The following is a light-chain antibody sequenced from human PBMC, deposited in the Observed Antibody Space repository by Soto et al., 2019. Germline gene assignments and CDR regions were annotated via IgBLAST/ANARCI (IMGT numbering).Light chain of an antibody. CDR1: SSDVGDYKF. J-gene: IGLJ2*01. V-gene: IGLV2-8*01. CDR2: EVS. Sequence: QSALTQPPSASGSPGQSVTISCTVTSSDVGDYKFVSWYQQHPGKAPKLLIYEVSRRPSGVPDRFSGSKSGNTASLTVSGLQAEDEADYYCSSYAGNNNVVFGGGTKLTVL. CDR3: SSYAGNNNVV.